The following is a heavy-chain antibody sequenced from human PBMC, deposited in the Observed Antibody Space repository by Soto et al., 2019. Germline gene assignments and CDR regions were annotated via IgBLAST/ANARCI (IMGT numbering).Heavy chain of an antibody. CDR1: GASVSSNSYF. Sequence: QLLLQESGPGLVKPSETLSLTCAVSGASVSSNSYFWGWIRQPPGKGLEWIGSFHYSGSSYSNPSRKSRVTISVDTSRNQFSLRVSSVTAADTAVYYCARHLAVAAPFDSWGQGTLVTVSA. V-gene: IGHV4-39*01. D-gene: IGHD6-19*01. J-gene: IGHJ4*02. CDR2: FHYSGSS. CDR3: ARHLAVAAPFDS.